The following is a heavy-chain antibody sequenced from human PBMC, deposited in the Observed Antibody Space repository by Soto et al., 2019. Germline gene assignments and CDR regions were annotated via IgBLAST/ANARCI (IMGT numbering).Heavy chain of an antibody. CDR2: VYPDDSDT. D-gene: IGHD2-2*01. J-gene: IGHJ4*02. CDR3: ASSVVVPSTMNYFDY. V-gene: IGHV5-51*01. CDR1: GYGFTNYL. Sequence: GESLKISCKGSGYGFTNYLLDWVRQVPGKGMEWMGIVYPDDSDTKYGPSFKGQVTISVYKSITTAYLQWSSLKASDTAMYFCASSVVVPSTMNYFDYWGQGTLVTVSS.